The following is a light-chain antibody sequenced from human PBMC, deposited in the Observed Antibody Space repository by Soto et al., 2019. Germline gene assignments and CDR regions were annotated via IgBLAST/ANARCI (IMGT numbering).Light chain of an antibody. V-gene: IGKV3-20*01. Sequence: EVVLTQSPGTLSLSPGERTTLSCRASQRISSSYLAWYQQKPGQAPRLLIYAASSRATGIPDRFSGSGSGTDCTLTISRLESEDFAVYYCQQYGSSRWTFGQGTKVEIK. CDR3: QQYGSSRWT. CDR2: AAS. CDR1: QRISSSY. J-gene: IGKJ1*01.